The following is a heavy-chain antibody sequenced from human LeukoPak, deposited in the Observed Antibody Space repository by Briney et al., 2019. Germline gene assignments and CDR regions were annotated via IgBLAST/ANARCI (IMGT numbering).Heavy chain of an antibody. CDR3: VRGTYSVYELGSYMDV. J-gene: IGHJ6*03. CDR2: IIPMFGTA. V-gene: IGHV1-69*06. CDR1: GGTFSSYD. Sequence: SVKVSCKASGGTFSSYDISWVRQAPGQGLEWMGGIIPMFGTANYAQKFRGRVTITADKSTTTAYLELSSLRSDDTAVYYCVRGTYSVYELGSYMDVWGKGTTVTVSS. D-gene: IGHD5/OR15-5a*01.